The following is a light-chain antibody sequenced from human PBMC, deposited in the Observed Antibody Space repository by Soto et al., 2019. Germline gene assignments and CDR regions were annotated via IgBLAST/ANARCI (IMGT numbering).Light chain of an antibody. CDR2: EVT. J-gene: IGLJ3*02. V-gene: IGLV2-14*01. CDR3: SSYRSSTTWV. Sequence: QSVLTQPASVSGSPGQSITISCTGTSSDVGGSNYVSWYQQHPGKAPKLLIYEVTNRPSGISNRFSGSKSGNTASLTISGLQAEDETDYYCSSYRSSTTWVFGGGTQLTVL. CDR1: SSDVGGSNY.